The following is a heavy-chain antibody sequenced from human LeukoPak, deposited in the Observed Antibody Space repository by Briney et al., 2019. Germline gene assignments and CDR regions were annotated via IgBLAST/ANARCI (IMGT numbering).Heavy chain of an antibody. CDR3: ARNVGWYSHDS. CDR2: IYGSGST. Sequence: SETLSLTCTVSGDSLSSHYWSWIRQPPGKGLEWIGYIYGSGSTHYDPALRSRVTISEDTTKNQFSLKLTSVTAADTAVYYCARNVGWYSHDSWGQGTLVTVSS. V-gene: IGHV4-59*08. D-gene: IGHD6-19*01. CDR1: GDSLSSHY. J-gene: IGHJ4*02.